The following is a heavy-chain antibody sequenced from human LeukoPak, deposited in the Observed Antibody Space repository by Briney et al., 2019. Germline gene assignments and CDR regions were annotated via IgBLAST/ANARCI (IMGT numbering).Heavy chain of an antibody. CDR1: GFTFSSYA. Sequence: PGGSLRLSCAASGFTFSSYAMHWVRQAPGKGLEWVAVISYDGSNKYYADSVKGRFTISRDNSKNTLYLQMNSLRAEDTAVYYCARDRRIQLWCDYWGQGTLVTVSS. D-gene: IGHD5-18*01. CDR2: ISYDGSNK. CDR3: ARDRRIQLWCDY. J-gene: IGHJ4*02. V-gene: IGHV3-30*04.